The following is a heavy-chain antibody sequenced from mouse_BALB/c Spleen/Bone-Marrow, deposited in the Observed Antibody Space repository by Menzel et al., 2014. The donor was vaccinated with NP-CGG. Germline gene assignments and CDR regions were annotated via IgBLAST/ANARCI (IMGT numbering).Heavy chain of an antibody. V-gene: IGHV1S81*02. D-gene: IGHD2-13*01. CDR2: INPSNGGT. Sequence: QVQLQQSGAELVKPGASVKLSCKASGYAFTSYYMYWVKQRPGQGLEWIGEINPSNGGTNFNEKFKSKATLTVDKSSSTAYMQLSSLTSEDSAVYYCTRDGDSPFAYWGQGTPVTVSA. CDR1: GYAFTSYY. CDR3: TRDGDSPFAY. J-gene: IGHJ3*01.